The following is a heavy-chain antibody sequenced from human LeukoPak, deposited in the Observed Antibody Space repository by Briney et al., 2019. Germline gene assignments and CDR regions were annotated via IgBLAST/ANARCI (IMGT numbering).Heavy chain of an antibody. CDR3: ARAWGIVGATGGAFDI. Sequence: GGSLRLSCAASGFTVSSNYMSWVRQAPGKGLEWVSVIYSGGSTYYADSVKGRFTISRDNSKNTLNLQMNSLRAEDTAVYYCARAWGIVGATGGAFDIWGQGTMVTVSS. CDR1: GFTVSSNY. V-gene: IGHV3-53*01. J-gene: IGHJ3*02. D-gene: IGHD1-26*01. CDR2: IYSGGST.